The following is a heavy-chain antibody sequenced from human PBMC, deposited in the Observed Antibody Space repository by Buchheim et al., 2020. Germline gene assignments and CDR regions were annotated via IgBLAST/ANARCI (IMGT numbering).Heavy chain of an antibody. D-gene: IGHD3-22*01. V-gene: IGHV3-20*01. Sequence: EVQLVESGGGVARPGGSLRLSCATSGFSYNDYGMSWVRQVPGKGLEWVSGINWDGSRTVYGDSVKGRFTIIRDNVQNSLHLQMNNLSAEDTALYHCARHFYDTSGYYPGLDFWGRGTL. CDR3: ARHFYDTSGYYPGLDF. J-gene: IGHJ4*02. CDR2: INWDGSRT. CDR1: GFSYNDYG.